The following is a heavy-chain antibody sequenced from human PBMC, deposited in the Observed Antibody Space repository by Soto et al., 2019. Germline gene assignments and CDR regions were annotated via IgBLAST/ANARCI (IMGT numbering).Heavy chain of an antibody. D-gene: IGHD2-21*01. V-gene: IGHV4-59*01. CDR2: IYYSGST. CDR1: GGSISSYY. CDR3: ARDSGGGAFFDY. Sequence: SETLSLTCTVSGGSISSYYWSWIRQPPGKGLEWIGYIYYSGSTNYNPSLKSRVTISVDTSKNQFSLKLSSVTAADTAVYYCARDSGGGAFFDYWGQGTLVTVSS. J-gene: IGHJ4*02.